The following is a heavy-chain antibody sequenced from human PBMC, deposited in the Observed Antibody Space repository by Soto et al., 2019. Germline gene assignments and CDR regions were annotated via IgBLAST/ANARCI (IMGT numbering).Heavy chain of an antibody. D-gene: IGHD6-6*01. CDR3: AKDRWDQLVVIDY. J-gene: IGHJ4*02. CDR1: GFTFDDYA. Sequence: PGGSLRLSCAASGFTFDDYAMHWVRQAPGKGLEWVSGISWNSGSIGYADSVKGRFTISRDNAKNSLYLQMNSLRAEDTAFYYCAKDRWDQLVVIDYWGQGTLVTVSS. V-gene: IGHV3-9*01. CDR2: ISWNSGSI.